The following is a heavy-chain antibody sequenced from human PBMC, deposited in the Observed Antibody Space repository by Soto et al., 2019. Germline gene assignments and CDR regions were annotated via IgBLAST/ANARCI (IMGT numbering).Heavy chain of an antibody. V-gene: IGHV4-30-4*01. CDR3: ARHIYDSSGSSSFDP. J-gene: IGHJ5*02. CDR1: GGSISSGEYY. D-gene: IGHD3-22*01. CDR2: IYYSGST. Sequence: SSETLSLTCTVSGGSISSGEYYWSWIRQPPGKGLEWIGYIYYSGSTYYNPSLKSRVTISVDTSKNQFSLKLSSVTAADTAVYYCARHIYDSSGSSSFDPWGQGTLVTVSS.